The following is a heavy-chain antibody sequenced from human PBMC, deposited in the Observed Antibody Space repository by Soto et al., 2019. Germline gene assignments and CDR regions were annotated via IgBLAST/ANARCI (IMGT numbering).Heavy chain of an antibody. V-gene: IGHV2-5*02. CDR2: VYWDDDN. CDR1: GFSLSTSGVG. D-gene: IGHD3-16*01. Sequence: QITLKESGPTPVKPTQTLTLTFTFSGFSLSTSGVGVGWIRQPPGKTLEWLARVYWDDDNRYSPSMKSRLTITKDTAKNQVVLTTTNMDPVDTATYYCSHRQGDLLFDYWGQGTLVTVSS. CDR3: SHRQGDLLFDY. J-gene: IGHJ4*02.